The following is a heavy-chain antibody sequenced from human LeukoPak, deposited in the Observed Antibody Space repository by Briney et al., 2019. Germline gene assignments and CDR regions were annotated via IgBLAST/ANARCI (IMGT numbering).Heavy chain of an antibody. CDR1: GFTFSSYW. J-gene: IGHJ3*02. V-gene: IGHV3-7*01. CDR3: ARIAPAGNLVAFDI. CDR2: IKQDGSEK. Sequence: GGSLRLSCAASGFTFSSYWMSWVRQAPGKGLEWVANIKQDGSEKYYVDSVKGRFTISRDDAKNSLYLQMNSLRAEDTAVYYCARIAPAGNLVAFDIWGQGTMVTVSS.